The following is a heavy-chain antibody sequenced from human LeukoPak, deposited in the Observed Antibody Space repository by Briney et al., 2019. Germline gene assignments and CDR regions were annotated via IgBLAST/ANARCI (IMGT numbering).Heavy chain of an antibody. CDR2: IYLSGST. J-gene: IGHJ4*02. D-gene: IGHD2-21*01. V-gene: IGHV4-4*02. CDR3: ARIIPLDAILDY. CDR1: GGSISSSSW. Sequence: SGTLSLTCAVSGGSISSSSWWSWVRQPPGKGLEWIGEIYLSGSTNYNPSLKSRVTISVDKTKNQFSLKLSSVTAADTAVYYCARIIPLDAILDYWGQGTLVTVSS.